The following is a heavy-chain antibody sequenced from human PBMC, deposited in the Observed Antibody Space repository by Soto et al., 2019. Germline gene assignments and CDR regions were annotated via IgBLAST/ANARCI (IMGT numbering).Heavy chain of an antibody. J-gene: IGHJ4*02. D-gene: IGHD5-12*01. V-gene: IGHV3-33*01. CDR1: GFTFSSYG. CDR2: IWYDGSNK. CDR3: ARESGYELGRAPFDY. Sequence: QVQLVESGGGVVQPGRSLRLSCAASGFTFSSYGMHWVRQAPGKGLEWVAVIWYDGSNKYYADSVKGRFTISRDNSKNTLYLQMNSLRAEDTAVYYCARESGYELGRAPFDYWGQGTLVTVSS.